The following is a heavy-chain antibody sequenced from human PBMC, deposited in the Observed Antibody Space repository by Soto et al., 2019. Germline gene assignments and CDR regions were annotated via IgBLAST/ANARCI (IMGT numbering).Heavy chain of an antibody. J-gene: IGHJ4*02. Sequence: PGGSLRLSCLASGFTFKNYAMTWVRRAPGKGLEWVASIGAAGTYIYYSDSVKGRFTISRDNSKNTVSLQMNSLRAEDTAVYYCAKDGYSGYGYYFDYWGQGTQVTVSS. CDR1: GFTFKNYA. V-gene: IGHV3-23*01. D-gene: IGHD5-12*01. CDR2: IGAAGTYI. CDR3: AKDGYSGYGYYFDY.